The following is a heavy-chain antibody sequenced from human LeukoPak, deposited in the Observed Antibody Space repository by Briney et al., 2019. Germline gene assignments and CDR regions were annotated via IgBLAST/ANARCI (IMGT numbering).Heavy chain of an antibody. D-gene: IGHD3-22*01. V-gene: IGHV3-66*01. Sequence: PGGSLRLSCAASGFTVSSNYMSWVRQAPGKGLEWVSVIYSGGSTYYADSVKGRFTISRDNSKNTLYLQMNSLRAEDMAVYYCARGRASYYYDSSGYLDSWGQGTLVTVSS. J-gene: IGHJ4*02. CDR3: ARGRASYYYDSSGYLDS. CDR1: GFTVSSNY. CDR2: IYSGGST.